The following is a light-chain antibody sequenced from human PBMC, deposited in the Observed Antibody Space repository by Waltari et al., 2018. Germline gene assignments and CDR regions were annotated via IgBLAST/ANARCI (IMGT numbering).Light chain of an antibody. CDR3: QQGYFTPFT. CDR1: QGINNN. V-gene: IGKV1-6*01. CDR2: RAS. Sequence: IQMTQSPSSLSASVGDRVTITCQASQGINNNLAWYQQKPGKVPKLLICRASTLQSGVPSRFSGSGSGTDFTLTISSLQPEDFAIYYCQQGYFTPFTFGQGTTVEIE. J-gene: IGKJ3*01.